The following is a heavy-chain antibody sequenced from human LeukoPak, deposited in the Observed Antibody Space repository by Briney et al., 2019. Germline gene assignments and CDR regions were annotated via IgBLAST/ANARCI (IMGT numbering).Heavy chain of an antibody. Sequence: GRSLRLSCAASGFTFSSYAMHWVRQAPGKGLEWVAVISYDGSNKYYADSVKGRFTISRDNPKNTLYLQMNSLRAEDTAVYYCAREWSGYYGAYYFDYWGQGTLVTVSS. D-gene: IGHD3-3*01. CDR2: ISYDGSNK. J-gene: IGHJ4*02. CDR1: GFTFSSYA. V-gene: IGHV3-30-3*01. CDR3: AREWSGYYGAYYFDY.